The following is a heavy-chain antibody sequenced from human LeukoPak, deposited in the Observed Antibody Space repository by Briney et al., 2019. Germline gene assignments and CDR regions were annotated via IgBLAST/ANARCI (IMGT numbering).Heavy chain of an antibody. CDR2: IYYSGST. J-gene: IGHJ6*02. CDR1: GGXISSYY. Sequence: SETLSLTCTVSGGXISSYYCSWIRQPPGKGLEWIGYIYYSGSTNYNPSLKSRVTISVDTSKNQFSLKLSSVTAADTAVYYCARDRIVGAPFYYYYGMDVWGQGTTVTVSS. D-gene: IGHD1-26*01. V-gene: IGHV4-59*01. CDR3: ARDRIVGAPFYYYYGMDV.